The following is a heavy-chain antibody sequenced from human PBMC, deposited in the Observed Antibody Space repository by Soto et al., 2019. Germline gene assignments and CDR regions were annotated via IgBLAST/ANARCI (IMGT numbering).Heavy chain of an antibody. J-gene: IGHJ4*02. Sequence: SETLSLTCTVSGGSISPYYWSWIRQPAGKGLEWIGRIYASGSTNYNPSLKGRVTMSVATSKNQFSLKLSSMTAADTAVYYCARGGMVIIPSATAFDYWGQGXLVTVYS. D-gene: IGHD3-3*01. CDR3: ARGGMVIIPSATAFDY. CDR2: IYASGST. V-gene: IGHV4-4*07. CDR1: GGSISPYY.